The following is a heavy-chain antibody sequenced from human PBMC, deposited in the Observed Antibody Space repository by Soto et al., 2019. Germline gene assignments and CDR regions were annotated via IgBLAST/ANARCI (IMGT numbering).Heavy chain of an antibody. CDR2: ISSSSSYI. CDR3: ARAGEYRSSSFDY. CDR1: GFTFSSYS. V-gene: IGHV3-21*01. Sequence: GSLRLSCAASGFTFSSYSMNWVRQAPGKGLEWVSSISSSSSYIYYADSVKGRFTISRDNAKNSLYLQMNSLRAEDTAVYYCARAGEYRSSSFDYWGQGTLVTVYS. D-gene: IGHD6-6*01. J-gene: IGHJ4*02.